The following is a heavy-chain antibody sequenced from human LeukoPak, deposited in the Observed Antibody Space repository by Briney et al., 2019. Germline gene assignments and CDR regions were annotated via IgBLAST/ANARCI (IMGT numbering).Heavy chain of an antibody. J-gene: IGHJ5*02. CDR1: GLTFSSYS. D-gene: IGHD2-2*01. CDR3: ARDHGGYCSSTSCYWAKNWFDP. CDR2: ISSSSSYI. V-gene: IGHV3-21*01. Sequence: PGGSLRLSCAASGLTFSSYSMNWVRQAPGKGLEWVSSISSSSSYIYYADSVKGRFTISRDNAKNSLYLQMNSLRAEDTAVYYCARDHGGYCSSTSCYWAKNWFDPWGQGTLVTVSS.